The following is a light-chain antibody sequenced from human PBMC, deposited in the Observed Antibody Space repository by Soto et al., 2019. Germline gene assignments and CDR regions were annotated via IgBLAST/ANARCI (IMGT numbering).Light chain of an antibody. V-gene: IGKV3-11*01. J-gene: IGKJ4*01. CDR2: DAS. CDR3: QQRSNWPT. Sequence: EIVLTQSPATLSLSPGERATLSCRASQSVSSYLAWYQQKPGQAPRLLIYDASNRATGIPARFSGSGSGTDFTLTISSLEPEEFAVYYCQQRSNWPTVGGGTKVEIK. CDR1: QSVSSY.